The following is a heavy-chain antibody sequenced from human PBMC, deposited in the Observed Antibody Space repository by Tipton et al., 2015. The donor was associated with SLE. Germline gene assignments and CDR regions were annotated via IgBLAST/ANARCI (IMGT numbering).Heavy chain of an antibody. Sequence: TLPLTCIVSGGSISSGDYYWGWIRQPPGKGLEWIGYIYYREGTNYSPSLKSRVTISLDASKNQLSLKLSSVTAADTAVYYCARHHGSGWLYGLDVWGQGTTVTVSS. CDR3: ARHHGSGWLYGLDV. D-gene: IGHD6-19*01. CDR2: IYYREGT. CDR1: GGSISSGDYY. V-gene: IGHV4-30-4*08. J-gene: IGHJ6*02.